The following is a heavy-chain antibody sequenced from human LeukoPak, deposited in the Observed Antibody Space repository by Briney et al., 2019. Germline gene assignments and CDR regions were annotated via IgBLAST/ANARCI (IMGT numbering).Heavy chain of an antibody. D-gene: IGHD1-26*01. J-gene: IGHJ1*01. CDR3: AQQARYSGSYWRTPREYFQH. CDR2: INHSGST. V-gene: IGHV4-34*01. Sequence: ASETLSLTCAVYGGSFSGYYWSWIRQPPGKGLEWIGEINHSGSTNYNPSLKSRVTISVDTSKNQFSLKLSSVTAADTAVYYCAQQARYSGSYWRTPREYFQHWGQGTLVTVSS. CDR1: GGSFSGYY.